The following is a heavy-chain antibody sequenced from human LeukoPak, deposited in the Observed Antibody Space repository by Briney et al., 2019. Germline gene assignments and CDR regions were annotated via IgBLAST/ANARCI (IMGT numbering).Heavy chain of an antibody. CDR1: GGSISSNNW. V-gene: IGHV4-4*02. D-gene: IGHD1-7*01. CDR2: IYHTGST. J-gene: IGHJ4*02. Sequence: SETLSLTCAVSGGSISSNNWWSWVRQPPGKGLEFIGEIYHTGSTNYNPSLKSRVTMSVDKSKNQFSLKLSSVTAADTAVYYCARVWNYYDPPYYFDYWGQGTLVTVSS. CDR3: ARVWNYYDPPYYFDY.